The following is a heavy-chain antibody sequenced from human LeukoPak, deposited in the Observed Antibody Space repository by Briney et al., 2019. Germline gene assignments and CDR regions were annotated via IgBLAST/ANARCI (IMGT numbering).Heavy chain of an antibody. CDR1: GGSFSGYY. Sequence: SETLSLTCAVYGGSFSGYYWSWIRQPPGEGLEWIGEINHSGSTNYNPSLKSRVTISVDTSKNQFSLKLSSVTAADTAVYYCARHNYDSSGYYYEFDYWGQGTLVTVSS. CDR3: ARHNYDSSGYYYEFDY. D-gene: IGHD3-22*01. V-gene: IGHV4-34*01. CDR2: INHSGST. J-gene: IGHJ4*02.